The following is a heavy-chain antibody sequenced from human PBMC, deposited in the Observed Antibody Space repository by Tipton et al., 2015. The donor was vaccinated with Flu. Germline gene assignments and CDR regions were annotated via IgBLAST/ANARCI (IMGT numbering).Heavy chain of an antibody. CDR3: ARGTRDFAP. V-gene: IGHV4-59*01. CDR2: IHYTGST. J-gene: IGHJ5*02. Sequence: TLSLTCTVSGGSFNSYYCSWIRQSPGKGLEWIGYIHYTGSTNYNPSLKSRVTMSVDTSKNQFSLKLSSVTAADTAIYYCARGTRDFAPWGPGTLVTVSS. D-gene: IGHD3-3*01. CDR1: GGSFNSYY.